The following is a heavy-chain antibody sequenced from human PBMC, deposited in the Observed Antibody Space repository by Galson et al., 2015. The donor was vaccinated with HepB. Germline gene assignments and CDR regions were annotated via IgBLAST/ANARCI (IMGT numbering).Heavy chain of an antibody. V-gene: IGHV6-1*01. CDR1: GDSVSSNHAV. Sequence: CAISGDSVSSNHAVWNWIRQSPSRGLEWLGRTYYRSKWYIDYAISVKSRITINSDTSRNQFALHLSSVTPEDTAVYYCAYGSDVWGQGTTVIVPS. CDR3: AYGSDV. CDR2: TYYRSKWYI. J-gene: IGHJ6*02.